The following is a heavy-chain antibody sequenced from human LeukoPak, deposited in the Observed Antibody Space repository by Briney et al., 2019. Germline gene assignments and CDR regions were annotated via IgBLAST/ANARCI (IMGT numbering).Heavy chain of an antibody. J-gene: IGHJ4*02. CDR3: ASGRLTNKLVYCSSTSCYTSQTLIY. CDR2: INHSGST. D-gene: IGHD2-2*02. CDR1: GGSFSGYY. V-gene: IGHV4-34*01. Sequence: SETLSLTCAVYGGSFSGYYWSWIRQPPGKGLEWIGEINHSGSTNYNPSLKSRVTISVDTSKNQFSLKLSSVTAAGTAVYYCASGRLTNKLVYCSSTSCYTSQTLIYWGQGTLVTVSS.